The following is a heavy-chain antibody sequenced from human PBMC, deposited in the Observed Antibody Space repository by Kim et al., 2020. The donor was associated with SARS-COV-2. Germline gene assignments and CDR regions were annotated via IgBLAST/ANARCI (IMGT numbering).Heavy chain of an antibody. CDR3: ARVRWDAIVLMVYARSPVPDCDC. CDR1: GFTFSSYE. Sequence: GGSLRLSCAASGFTFSSYEMNWVRQAPGKGLEWVSYISSSGSTIYYADSVKGRFTISRDNAKNSLYLQMNSVRAEDTAVYYWARVRWDAIVLMVYARSPVPDCDCWREGTLVTVSS. D-gene: IGHD2-8*01. CDR2: ISSSGSTI. J-gene: IGHJ4*02. V-gene: IGHV3-48*03.